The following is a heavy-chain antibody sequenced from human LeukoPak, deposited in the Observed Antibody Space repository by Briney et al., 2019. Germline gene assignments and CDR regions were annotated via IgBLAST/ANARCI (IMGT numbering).Heavy chain of an antibody. D-gene: IGHD5-18*01. J-gene: IGHJ4*02. CDR3: ARSLDTDLRE. V-gene: IGHV6-1*01. CDR2: TYYRSKWSK. CDR1: GDGVSSNSAA. Sequence: SQTLSLTCAISGDGVSSNSAAWNWIRQSPSRGLEWLGRTYYRSKWSKDYAVSVKSRITINPDTSNNQLSLQLNSVTPEDTAVYYCARSLDTDLREWGQGTLVTVSS.